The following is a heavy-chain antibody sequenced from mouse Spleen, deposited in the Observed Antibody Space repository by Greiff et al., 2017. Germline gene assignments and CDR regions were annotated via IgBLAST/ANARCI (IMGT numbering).Heavy chain of an antibody. D-gene: IGHD1-1*01. CDR1: GYNFTSYG. CDR2: IYPRSGNT. CDR3: ARVLGSSNLDY. V-gene: IGHV1-81*01. J-gene: IGHJ2*01. Sequence: VQLQQSGAELARPGASVKLSCKASGYNFTSYGISWVKQRTGQGLEWIGEIYPRSGNTYYNEKFKGKATLTADKSSSTAYMELRSLTSEDSAVYFCARVLGSSNLDYWGQGTTLTVSS.